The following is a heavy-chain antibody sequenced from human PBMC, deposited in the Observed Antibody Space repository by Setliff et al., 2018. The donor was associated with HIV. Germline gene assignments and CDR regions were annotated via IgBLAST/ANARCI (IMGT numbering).Heavy chain of an antibody. V-gene: IGHV3-23*01. D-gene: IGHD1-7*01. Sequence: PGGSLRLSCAASEFTLSGYSMSWVRQVPGKGLEWVSAIDPSGSRIFYSDSVKGRFTISRDNSKNTLYLQMNSLRPEDTAVYYCARGGGAGTTVYYYMDVWGKGTTVTVSS. CDR1: EFTLSGYS. J-gene: IGHJ6*03. CDR2: IDPSGSRI. CDR3: ARGGGAGTTVYYYMDV.